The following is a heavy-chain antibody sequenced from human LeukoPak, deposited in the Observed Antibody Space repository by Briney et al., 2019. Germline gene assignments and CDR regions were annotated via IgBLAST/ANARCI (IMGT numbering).Heavy chain of an antibody. D-gene: IGHD1-26*01. CDR1: GGSVSRDY. J-gene: IGHJ4*02. V-gene: IGHV4-59*08. CDR2: IHNTVST. CDR3: ARRESYYSSDY. Sequence: SETLSLTCTVSGGSVSRDYWSWIRQPPGKGLEWIGYIHNTVSTNYNPVLKSRVTISVDTSRNHFSLKLTSVTAADTAIYYCARRESYYSSDYWGQGTLVTVSS.